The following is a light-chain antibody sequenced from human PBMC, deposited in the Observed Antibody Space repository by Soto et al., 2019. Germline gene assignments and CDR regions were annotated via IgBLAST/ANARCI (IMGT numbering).Light chain of an antibody. J-gene: IGLJ2*01. Sequence: QSALTQPASVSGSPGQSVTISCTGTSSDVGAYNYVSWYQQHPGKVPKLMIYNVFKRPSGVSNRFSGSKFDNTASLTISGLQAEDEADYYCASYTTTGTVLFGAGTKLTVL. V-gene: IGLV2-14*01. CDR3: ASYTTTGTVL. CDR1: SSDVGAYNY. CDR2: NVF.